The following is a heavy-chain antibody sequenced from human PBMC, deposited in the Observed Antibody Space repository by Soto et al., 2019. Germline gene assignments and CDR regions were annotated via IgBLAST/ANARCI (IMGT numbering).Heavy chain of an antibody. V-gene: IGHV1-69*13. CDR1: GGTFSSYA. CDR3: AREGYSYGPRPGPLDY. Sequence: ASVKVSCKASGGTFSSYAISWVRQAPGQGLEWMGGIIPIFGTANYAQKFQGRVTITADESTSTAYMELSSLRSEDTAVYYCAREGYSYGPRPGPLDYWGQGTLVTVSS. D-gene: IGHD5-18*01. CDR2: IIPIFGTA. J-gene: IGHJ4*02.